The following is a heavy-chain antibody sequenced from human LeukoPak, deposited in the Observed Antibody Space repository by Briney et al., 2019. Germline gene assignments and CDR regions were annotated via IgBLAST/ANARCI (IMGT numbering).Heavy chain of an antibody. CDR2: INSDSGFT. Sequence: ASVKVSCKASGYTFTGYYMYWVRQAPGQGLEWMGWINSDSGFTKYAQKFQGRATMTRDTSITTVYMDLTRLTSDDTAVYYCARTFDMKGFDPWGQGTLVTVSS. CDR1: GYTFTGYY. V-gene: IGHV1-2*02. J-gene: IGHJ5*02. CDR3: ARTFDMKGFDP. D-gene: IGHD3-9*01.